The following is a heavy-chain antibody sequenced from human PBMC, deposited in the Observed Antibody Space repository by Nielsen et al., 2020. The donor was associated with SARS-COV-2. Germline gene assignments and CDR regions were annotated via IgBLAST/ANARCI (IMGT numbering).Heavy chain of an antibody. CDR1: GFTFDDYA. D-gene: IGHD2-2*01. V-gene: IGHV3-9*01. J-gene: IGHJ6*03. CDR2: ISWNSGSI. Sequence: GGSLRLSCAASGFTFDDYAMHWVRQAPGKGLEWVSGISWNSGSIGYADSVKGRFTISRDNAKNSLYLQMNSLRAEDTALYYCARALWGTVVPAAHYYYYMDVWGKGTTVTVSS. CDR3: ARALWGTVVPAAHYYYYMDV.